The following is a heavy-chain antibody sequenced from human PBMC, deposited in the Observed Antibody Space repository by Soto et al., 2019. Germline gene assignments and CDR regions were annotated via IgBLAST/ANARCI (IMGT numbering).Heavy chain of an antibody. CDR1: GGSFSGYY. V-gene: IGHV4-34*01. Sequence: QVQLQQWGAGLLKPSETLSLTCAVYGGSFSGYYWSWIRQPPGKGLEWIGEINHRGSANYNPSVKSRVTISIDTSKNQFSLKLNSVTAAATAMSYWAMGSRVKIPAATGRDYYYHGLDVWAQGTAVTVSS. CDR3: AMGSRVKIPAATGRDYYYHGLDV. CDR2: INHRGSA. D-gene: IGHD1-26*01. J-gene: IGHJ6*02.